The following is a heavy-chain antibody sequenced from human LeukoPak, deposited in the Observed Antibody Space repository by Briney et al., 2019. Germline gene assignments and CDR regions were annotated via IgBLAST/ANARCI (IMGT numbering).Heavy chain of an antibody. CDR1: GFTFSSYG. V-gene: IGHV3-33*01. Sequence: GGSLRLSCAASGFTFSSYGMHWVRQAPGKGLEWVSVIWYDGSNKYYADSVKGRFTISRDNSKNTLYLQMNSLRAEDTAVYYCARCSGGSCYSGDYWGQGTLVTVSS. CDR3: ARCSGGSCYSGDY. CDR2: IWYDGSNK. D-gene: IGHD2-15*01. J-gene: IGHJ4*02.